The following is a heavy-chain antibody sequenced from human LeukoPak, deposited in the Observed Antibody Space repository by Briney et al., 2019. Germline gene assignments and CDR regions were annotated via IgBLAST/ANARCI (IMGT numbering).Heavy chain of an antibody. J-gene: IGHJ6*02. CDR3: ARDLGLPRYSYGPNYYYYGMDV. Sequence: GASVKVSCKASGYTFTGYYMHWVRQAPGQGLEWMGWINPNSGGTYYAQKFQGRVTLTRDTSISTAYMELSRLRSDDTAVYYCARDLGLPRYSYGPNYYYYGMDVWGQGTTVTVSS. V-gene: IGHV1-2*02. D-gene: IGHD5-18*01. CDR1: GYTFTGYY. CDR2: INPNSGGT.